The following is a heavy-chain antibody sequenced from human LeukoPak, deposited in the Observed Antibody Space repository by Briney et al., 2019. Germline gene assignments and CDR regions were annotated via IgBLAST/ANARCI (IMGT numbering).Heavy chain of an antibody. CDR3: AREYPPDDSSGYYYVYFDY. CDR1: GGSFSGYY. Sequence: PSETLSLTCAVYGGSFSGYYWSWIRQPPGKGLEWIGEINHSGSTNYNPSLKSRVTISVDTSKNQFSLKLSSVTAADTAVYYCAREYPPDDSSGYYYVYFDYWGQGTLVTVSS. D-gene: IGHD3-22*01. J-gene: IGHJ4*02. V-gene: IGHV4-34*01. CDR2: INHSGST.